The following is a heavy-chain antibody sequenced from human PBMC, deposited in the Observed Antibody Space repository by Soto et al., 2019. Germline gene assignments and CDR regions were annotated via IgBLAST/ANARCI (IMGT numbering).Heavy chain of an antibody. Sequence: EVQLVESGGGLVKPGGSLRLSCAASGFTFSNAWMSWVRQAPGKGLEWVGRIKSKTDGGSTDYAAPVKGRFTISRDDSKNTLYLQMNRLKTEDTAVYYCTTRYCRSTSCLDYWGQGTLVTVSS. CDR2: IKSKTDGGST. J-gene: IGHJ4*02. CDR1: GFTFSNAW. CDR3: TTRYCRSTSCLDY. V-gene: IGHV3-15*01. D-gene: IGHD2-2*01.